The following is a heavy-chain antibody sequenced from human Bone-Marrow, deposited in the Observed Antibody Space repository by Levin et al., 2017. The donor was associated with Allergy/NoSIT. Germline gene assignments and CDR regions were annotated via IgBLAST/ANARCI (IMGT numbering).Heavy chain of an antibody. J-gene: IGHJ4*02. CDR2: IFHGGMS. CDR3: ARGGGFSFPRGLLDY. D-gene: IGHD5-18*01. CDR1: GGSVSSDTW. Sequence: PSETLSLTCDVSGGSVSSDTWWSWVRQPPGKGPEWLGEIFHGGMSNYNPSLKSRVTMSVDKSKNQFSLELTSVTAADTAIYYCARGGGFSFPRGLLDYWGQGTPVTVSS. V-gene: IGHV4-4*02.